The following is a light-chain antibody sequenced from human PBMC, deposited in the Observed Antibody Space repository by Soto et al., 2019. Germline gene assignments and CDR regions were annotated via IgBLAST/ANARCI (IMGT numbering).Light chain of an antibody. J-gene: IGKJ1*01. CDR2: GAS. CDR3: YQYGSTPPT. Sequence: GLTQSQDTLSVSPGERVTLSGRASQSVSSNLAWYQQKPDQAPRLLIYGASTRATGIPARFSGSGSGTEFTLTISRLEPEDFVVFYCYQYGSTPPTFGQGTKVDI. CDR1: QSVSSN. V-gene: IGKV3-20*01.